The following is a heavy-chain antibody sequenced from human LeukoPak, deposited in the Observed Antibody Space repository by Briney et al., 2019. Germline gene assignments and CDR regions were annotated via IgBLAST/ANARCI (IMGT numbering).Heavy chain of an antibody. CDR1: GYTFTGYY. D-gene: IGHD5-18*01. Sequence: ASVKVSCKASGYTFTGYYMHWVRQAPGQGLEWMGWINPNSGGTNYAQKFQGWVTMTRDTSISTAYMELSRLRSDDTAVYYCARDLVRAKTSVQLWGAVGYWGQGILVTVSP. J-gene: IGHJ4*02. CDR2: INPNSGGT. V-gene: IGHV1-2*04. CDR3: ARDLVRAKTSVQLWGAVGY.